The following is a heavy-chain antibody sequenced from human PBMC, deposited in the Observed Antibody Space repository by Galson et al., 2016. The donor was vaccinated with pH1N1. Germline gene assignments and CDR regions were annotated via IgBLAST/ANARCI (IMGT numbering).Heavy chain of an antibody. J-gene: IGHJ4*02. D-gene: IGHD7-27*01. Sequence: SLRLSCAASGFTFSTFGMSWVRQVPGKGLVWVSRISTEGSSVSYADSVKGRFTISRDNARSTLYLEMNSLTAEDTALYYCARVRLILPGDPTGYFDLWGQGALVTVSS. CDR1: GFTFSTFG. V-gene: IGHV3-74*01. CDR2: ISTEGSSV. CDR3: ARVRLILPGDPTGYFDL.